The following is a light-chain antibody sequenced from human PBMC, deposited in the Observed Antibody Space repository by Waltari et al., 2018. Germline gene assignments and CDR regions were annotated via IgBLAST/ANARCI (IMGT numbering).Light chain of an antibody. Sequence: TVVTQEPSVTVSPGGTATLTCASSTGAVTSANYPNWIQQKPGQAPKTLIYSIAKKHSWTPARFSGSLLGGIAALTVSGVQPEDEAEYYCLLYYGGPRVFGGGTKLTVL. CDR2: SIA. CDR3: LLYYGGPRV. J-gene: IGLJ3*02. CDR1: TGAVTSANY. V-gene: IGLV7-43*01.